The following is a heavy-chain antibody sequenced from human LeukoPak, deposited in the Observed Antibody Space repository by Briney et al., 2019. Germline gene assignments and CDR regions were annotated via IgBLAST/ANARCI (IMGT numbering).Heavy chain of an antibody. D-gene: IGHD3-9*01. CDR2: IGSSVNTT. J-gene: IGHJ6*02. Sequence: GGSPRLSCAASGFTFSNYALSWVRQAPGKGLEWVSSIGSSVNTTHYADSVKGRLTISRDNSKNTLYLQMNSLSAEDTAIYYCARDQAFDWFNFNSGRDVGAQGTRATVSS. CDR3: ARDQAFDWFNFNSGRDV. V-gene: IGHV3-23*01. CDR1: GFTFSNYA.